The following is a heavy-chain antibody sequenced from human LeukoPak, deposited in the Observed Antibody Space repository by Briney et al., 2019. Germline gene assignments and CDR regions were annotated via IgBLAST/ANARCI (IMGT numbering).Heavy chain of an antibody. V-gene: IGHV4-38-2*02. D-gene: IGHD1-1*01. CDR2: SFDSGST. CDR1: NHSIIETDD. CDR3: VRVLDSGNTWYFFAL. Sequence: PSETLSLTCLVSNHSIIETDDWGWIRQTPGNGLGWIGISFDSGSTDYTPSLKGRVTISRDRSNNQFSLTMTSVTASDTAVYHCVRVLDSGNTWYFFALWGQGIRVVVS. J-gene: IGHJ4*02.